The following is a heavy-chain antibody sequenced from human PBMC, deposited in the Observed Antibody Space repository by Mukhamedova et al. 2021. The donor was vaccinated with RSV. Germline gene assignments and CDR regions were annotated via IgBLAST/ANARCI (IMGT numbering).Heavy chain of an antibody. CDR2: INHSGST. J-gene: IGHJ5*02. CDR3: ARGRQGQLLWFGEFSVWFDP. Sequence: GEINHSGSTNYNPSLKSRVTISVDTSKNQFSLKLSSVTAADTAVYYCARGRQGQLLWFGEFSVWFDPWGQGTLVTVSS. V-gene: IGHV4-34*01. D-gene: IGHD3-10*01.